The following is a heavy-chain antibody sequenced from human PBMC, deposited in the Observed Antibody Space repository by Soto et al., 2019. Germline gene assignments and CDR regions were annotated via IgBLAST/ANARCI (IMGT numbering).Heavy chain of an antibody. J-gene: IGHJ6*02. V-gene: IGHV1-69*13. CDR2: IIPIFGTA. CDR3: AIHGTLDYYYGMDV. Sequence: SVKVSCKASGYTFTSYGISWVRQAPGQGLEWMGGIIPIFGTANYAQKFQGRVTITADESTSTAYMELSSLRSEDTAVYYCAIHGTLDYYYGMDVWGQGTTVTVSS. CDR1: GYTFTSYG. D-gene: IGHD1-26*01.